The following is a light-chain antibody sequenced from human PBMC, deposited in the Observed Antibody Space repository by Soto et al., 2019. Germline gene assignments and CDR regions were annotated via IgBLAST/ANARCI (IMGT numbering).Light chain of an antibody. CDR2: GAS. CDR3: QQYNNWPPIT. V-gene: IGKV3-15*01. J-gene: IGKJ5*01. CDR1: QSVRSN. Sequence: EIVLTQSPATLSVSPGERATLSCRASQSVRSNLAWYQQKPGQAPRLLIYGASTRATDIPARFSGSGSGTEFTLTISSLQSEDFAIYYCQQYNNWPPITFGQGTRLEIK.